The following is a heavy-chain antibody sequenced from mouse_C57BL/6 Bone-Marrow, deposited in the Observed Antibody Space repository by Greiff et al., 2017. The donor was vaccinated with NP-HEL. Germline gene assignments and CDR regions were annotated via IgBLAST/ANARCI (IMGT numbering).Heavy chain of an antibody. Sequence: EVKVEESGGGLVQPGESLKLSCESNEYEFPSHDMSWVRKTPEKRLELVAAINRDGGSTYYPDTMERRFIISRDNTKKTRYLQMSSLRSEDTALYYCARHYYGSSYWYFDVWGTGTTVTVSS. D-gene: IGHD1-1*01. CDR3: ARHYYGSSYWYFDV. J-gene: IGHJ1*03. CDR1: EYEFPSHD. V-gene: IGHV5-2*03. CDR2: INRDGGST.